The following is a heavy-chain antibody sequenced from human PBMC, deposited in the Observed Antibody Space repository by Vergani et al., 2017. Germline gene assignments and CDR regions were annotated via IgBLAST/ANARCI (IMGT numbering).Heavy chain of an antibody. CDR3: ASNLRYCSGGGCSQGVNHDAFDI. V-gene: IGHV1-69*01. CDR1: GGTFSSYA. Sequence: QVQLVQSGAEVKKPGSSVKVSCKASGGTFSSYAISWVRQAPGQGLEWMGGIIPIFGTANYAQKFQGRVTITADESTSTAYMELSSLRSEDTAVYYCASNLRYCSGGGCSQGVNHDAFDIWGQGTMVTVSS. J-gene: IGHJ3*02. CDR2: IIPIFGTA. D-gene: IGHD2-15*01.